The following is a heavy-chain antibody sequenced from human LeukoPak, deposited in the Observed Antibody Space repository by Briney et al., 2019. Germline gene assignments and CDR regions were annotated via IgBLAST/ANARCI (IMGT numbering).Heavy chain of an antibody. Sequence: SVKVSCKASGGTFSSYAISWVRQAPGQGLEWMGGIIPIFGTANYAQKFQGRVTITADESTSTAYMELSSLRSEDTAVYYCARVAGYYDLLTGYYNPTGVNAFDIWGQGTMVTVSS. CDR2: IIPIFGTA. J-gene: IGHJ3*02. CDR1: GGTFSSYA. V-gene: IGHV1-69*13. D-gene: IGHD3-9*01. CDR3: ARVAGYYDLLTGYYNPTGVNAFDI.